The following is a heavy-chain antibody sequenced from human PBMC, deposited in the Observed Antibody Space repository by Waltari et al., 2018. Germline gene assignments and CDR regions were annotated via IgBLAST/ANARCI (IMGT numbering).Heavy chain of an antibody. Sequence: QVQLQQWGAGLLKPSETLSLTCAVYGGSFSVYYWSWIRQPPGKGLEWIGEIKRRGSTNHNPSLKSRVTISLDTSKNHFSLKLSSVTAADTAVYYCARADRGPRSGSSATPAWGPWGQGTLVTVSS. CDR3: ARADRGPRSGSSATPAWGP. J-gene: IGHJ5*02. CDR1: GGSFSVYY. D-gene: IGHD1-26*01. V-gene: IGHV4-34*01. CDR2: IKRRGST.